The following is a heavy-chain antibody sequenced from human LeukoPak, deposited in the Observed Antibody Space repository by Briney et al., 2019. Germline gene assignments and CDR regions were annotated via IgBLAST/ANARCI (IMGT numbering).Heavy chain of an antibody. Sequence: SVKVSCKASGGTFSSYAISWVRQAPGQGLEWMGGIIPIFGTANYAQKFQGRVTITADESTSTAYMELSSLRSEDTAVYYCARGGTDYYDSSGYYYPFDYWGQGTLVTVSS. CDR3: ARGGTDYYDSSGYYYPFDY. J-gene: IGHJ4*02. D-gene: IGHD3-22*01. CDR2: IIPIFGTA. CDR1: GGTFSSYA. V-gene: IGHV1-69*13.